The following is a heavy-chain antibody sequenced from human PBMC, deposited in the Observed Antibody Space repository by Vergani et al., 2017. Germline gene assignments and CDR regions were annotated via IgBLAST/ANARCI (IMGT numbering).Heavy chain of an antibody. D-gene: IGHD4-11*01. CDR1: GFTFSSYS. CDR3: ARDLNYATVTTADY. V-gene: IGHV3-21*01. CDR2: ISSSSSYI. J-gene: IGHJ4*02. Sequence: EVQLVESGGGLVKPGGSLRLSCAASGFTFSSYSMNWVRQAPGKGLEWVSSISSSSSYIYYADSVKGRFTISRDNANNSLYLQMNSLRAEDTAVYYCARDLNYATVTTADYWGQGTLVTVSS.